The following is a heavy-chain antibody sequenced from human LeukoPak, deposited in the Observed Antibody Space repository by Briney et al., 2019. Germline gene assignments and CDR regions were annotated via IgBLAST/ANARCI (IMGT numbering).Heavy chain of an antibody. CDR3: ARAVGITIFGVVTIPSPNYYMDV. Sequence: GGSLRLSCEASGFSFSIYGMSWVRQAPGKGLEWVSYISSSSSTIYYADSVKGRFTISRDNAKNSLYLQMNSLRAEDTAVYYCARAVGITIFGVVTIPSPNYYMDVWGKGTTVTVSS. CDR2: ISSSSSTI. CDR1: GFSFSIYG. D-gene: IGHD3-3*01. V-gene: IGHV3-48*01. J-gene: IGHJ6*03.